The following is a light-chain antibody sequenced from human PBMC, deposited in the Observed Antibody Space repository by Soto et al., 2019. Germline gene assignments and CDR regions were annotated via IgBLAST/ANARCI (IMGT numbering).Light chain of an antibody. CDR3: SSYTSSSTLLDV. Sequence: QSALTQPASVSGSPGQSITISCTGTSSDVGGYNYVSWYQQHPGKAPKLMIYDVSNRPSGVSNRFSGSKSGNTASLTISGLQAEDAADYHCSSYTSSSTLLDVFGTGTKLTVL. J-gene: IGLJ1*01. V-gene: IGLV2-14*01. CDR2: DVS. CDR1: SSDVGGYNY.